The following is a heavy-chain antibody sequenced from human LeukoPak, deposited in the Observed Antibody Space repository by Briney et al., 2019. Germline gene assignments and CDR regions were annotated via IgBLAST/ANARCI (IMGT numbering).Heavy chain of an antibody. V-gene: IGHV3-49*04. CDR3: TRDYSSAAVAGTVAFDI. CDR2: IRSKAYGGTT. CDR1: GFTFGDYA. Sequence: GGSLRLSCTASGFTFGDYAMSWVRQAPGKGLEWVGFIRSKAYGGTTEYAASVKGRFTISRDDSKSIAYLQMNSLKTEDTAVYYCTRDYSSAAVAGTVAFDIWGQGTMVTVSS. J-gene: IGHJ3*02. D-gene: IGHD6-19*01.